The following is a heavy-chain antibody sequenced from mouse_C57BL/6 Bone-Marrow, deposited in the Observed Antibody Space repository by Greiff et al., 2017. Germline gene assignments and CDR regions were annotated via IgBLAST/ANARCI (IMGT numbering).Heavy chain of an antibody. CDR3: ARESIYYGNYVGFAY. V-gene: IGHV1-55*01. Sequence: VQLQQPGAELVKPGASVKMSCKASGYTFTSYWITWVKQRPGPGLEWIGDIYPGSGSTNYNEKFKSKATLTVDTSSSTAYMQLSSLTSEDSAVYYCARESIYYGNYVGFAYWGQGTLVTVSA. CDR1: GYTFTSYW. D-gene: IGHD2-1*01. J-gene: IGHJ3*01. CDR2: IYPGSGST.